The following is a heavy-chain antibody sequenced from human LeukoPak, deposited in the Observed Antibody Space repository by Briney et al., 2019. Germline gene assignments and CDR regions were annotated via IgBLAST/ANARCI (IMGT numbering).Heavy chain of an antibody. J-gene: IGHJ4*02. Sequence: QTLSLTCAISGDSVSSNSVAWNWVRRSPSRGLEWLGRTYYRSTWYYDYAVSVKSRITISPDTSKNQFSLQLNSVTPEDTAVYYCARGATAYFDYWGQGTLVTVSS. CDR1: GDSVSSNSVA. CDR2: TYYRSTWYY. D-gene: IGHD4-17*01. V-gene: IGHV6-1*01. CDR3: ARGATAYFDY.